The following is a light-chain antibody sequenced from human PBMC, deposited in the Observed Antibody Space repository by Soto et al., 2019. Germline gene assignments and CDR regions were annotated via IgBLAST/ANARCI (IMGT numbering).Light chain of an antibody. CDR3: QHYGAT. CDR2: GAS. V-gene: IGKV3-15*01. Sequence: IVMKQSPATLAVSPGKRATLSCRASQSVGSNLAWYQQKPGQAPRLLIFGASTTATGFPARFSGSGSGTEFTLTISSLQSEDFAVYYCQHYGATFGQGTKVDIK. J-gene: IGKJ1*01. CDR1: QSVGSN.